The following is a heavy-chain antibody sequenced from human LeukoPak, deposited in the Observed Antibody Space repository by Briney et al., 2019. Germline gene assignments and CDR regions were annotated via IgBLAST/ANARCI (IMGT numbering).Heavy chain of an antibody. V-gene: IGHV3-7*01. CDR2: IKQDGSEK. Sequence: GGSLRLSCAASGFTLTNYWMSWVRQAPGKGLEWMANIKQDGSEKYYVDSVKGRFSISRDNAKNSLFLQMNSLRAEDTAVYYCARIAAAGFDYWGQGTLVTVSS. J-gene: IGHJ4*02. D-gene: IGHD6-13*01. CDR1: GFTLTNYW. CDR3: ARIAAAGFDY.